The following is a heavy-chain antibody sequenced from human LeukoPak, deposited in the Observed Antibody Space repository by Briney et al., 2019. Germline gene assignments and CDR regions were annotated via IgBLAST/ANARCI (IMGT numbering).Heavy chain of an antibody. D-gene: IGHD3-10*01. J-gene: IGHJ4*02. CDR1: GGSISSSSYY. CDR3: SRHRGGGSGVAVDY. CDR2: IYYSGST. Sequence: PPETLSLTCTVSGGSISSSSYYWGWIRQPPGKGLEWIGIIYYSGSTYYNPSLKSRLTISVDTSKNQFSLKVSSVTAADTAVYYCSRHRGGGSGVAVDYWGQGTLVTVSS. V-gene: IGHV4-39*01.